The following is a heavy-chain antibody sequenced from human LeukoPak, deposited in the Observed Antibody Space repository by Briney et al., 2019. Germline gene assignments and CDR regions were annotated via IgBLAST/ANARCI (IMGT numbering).Heavy chain of an antibody. V-gene: IGHV3-7*04. Sequence: GGSLRLSCAASGFSFNGYWMSWVRQAPGKGLEWVANVEQGGSQKYYVDSVKGRFTISRDNAKNSLYLQMNSLRVEDTAVYYCARAVVPYYYMDVWGKGTTVTVSS. CDR1: GFSFNGYW. J-gene: IGHJ6*03. CDR2: VEQGGSQK. CDR3: ARAVVPYYYMDV. D-gene: IGHD2-15*01.